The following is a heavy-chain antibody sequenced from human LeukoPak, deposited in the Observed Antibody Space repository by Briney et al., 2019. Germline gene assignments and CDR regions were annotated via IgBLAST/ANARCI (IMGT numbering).Heavy chain of an antibody. V-gene: IGHV3-15*01. D-gene: IGHD3-22*01. J-gene: IGHJ4*02. CDR1: GFTFSNAW. CDR2: IKSKTDGGTT. Sequence: GGSLRLSCAASGFTFSNAWMSWVRQAPGKGLEWVGRIKSKTDGGTTDYAAPVKGRFTISRDDSKNTLFLQMNSLKTEATAVYFCTTVPNVSFYFDTSGYLYYWGQGTLVTVSS. CDR3: TTVPNVSFYFDTSGYLYY.